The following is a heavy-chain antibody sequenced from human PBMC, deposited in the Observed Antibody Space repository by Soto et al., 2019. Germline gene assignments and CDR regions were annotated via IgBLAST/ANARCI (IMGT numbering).Heavy chain of an antibody. CDR2: ISWNSGSI. Sequence: EVQLVESGGGLVQPGRSLRLSCAASGFTFDDYAMHWVRQAPGKGLAWVSGISWNSGSIGYADSVKGRFTISRDNAKNSLYLQMNSLRAEDTAVYYCAKDGPTMVRGVIRFAFDIWGQGTMVTVSS. CDR1: GFTFDDYA. D-gene: IGHD3-10*01. CDR3: AKDGPTMVRGVIRFAFDI. J-gene: IGHJ3*02. V-gene: IGHV3-9*01.